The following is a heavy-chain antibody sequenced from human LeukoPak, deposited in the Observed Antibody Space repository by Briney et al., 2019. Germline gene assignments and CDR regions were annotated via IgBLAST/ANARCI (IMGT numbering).Heavy chain of an antibody. J-gene: IGHJ6*02. CDR1: GYTFTTYW. Sequence: GESLRISCQGSGYTFTTYWIGWVRQMPGEGLEWMGIIYPGDSDTTYSPSFQGQVTFSADKSISTAYLQWRSLEASDTAMYYCARNSHSNGMDVWGQGTTVTVSS. D-gene: IGHD2-15*01. CDR2: IYPGDSDT. CDR3: ARNSHSNGMDV. V-gene: IGHV5-51*01.